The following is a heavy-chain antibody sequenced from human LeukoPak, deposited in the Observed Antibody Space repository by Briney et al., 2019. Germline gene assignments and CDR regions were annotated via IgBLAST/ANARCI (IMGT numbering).Heavy chain of an antibody. J-gene: IGHJ4*02. CDR1: GFTFGSYA. CDR2: ISGSGGST. D-gene: IGHD3-16*01. Sequence: GGSLCLSCAASGFTFGSYAMGWVGQAPGRGLEWVSAISGSGGSTYYADSVKGRFTISRDNSKNTLYLEMSSLRVDDAAIYYCARSVWGSYHFDYWGQGTRVTVSS. CDR3: ARSVWGSYHFDY. V-gene: IGHV3-23*01.